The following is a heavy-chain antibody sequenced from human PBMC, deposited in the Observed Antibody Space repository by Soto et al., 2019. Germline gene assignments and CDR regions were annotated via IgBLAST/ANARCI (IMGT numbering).Heavy chain of an antibody. Sequence: PGGSLRLSCAASGFTFSSYGMHWVRQAPGKGLEWVAVIWYDGSNKYYADSVKGRFTTSRDNSKNTLYLQMNSLRAEDTAVYYCARDNPRQFNAFDIWGQGTMVTVSS. D-gene: IGHD4-4*01. CDR2: IWYDGSNK. CDR1: GFTFSSYG. V-gene: IGHV3-33*01. J-gene: IGHJ3*02. CDR3: ARDNPRQFNAFDI.